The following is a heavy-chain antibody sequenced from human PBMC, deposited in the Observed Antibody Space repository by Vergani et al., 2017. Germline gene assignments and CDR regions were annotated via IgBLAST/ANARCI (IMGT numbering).Heavy chain of an antibody. Sequence: QVQLQESGPGLVKPSETLSLTCTVSGAAIKDFYWSWIRQPPGKGLEWIGEINHSGSTNYNPSLKSRVTISVDTSKNQFSLKLSSVTAADTAVYYCARSAGSYYDSSGYYTHDAFDIWGQGTMVTVSS. D-gene: IGHD3-22*01. CDR3: ARSAGSYYDSSGYYTHDAFDI. CDR2: INHSGST. J-gene: IGHJ3*02. CDR1: GAAIKDFY. V-gene: IGHV4-34*10.